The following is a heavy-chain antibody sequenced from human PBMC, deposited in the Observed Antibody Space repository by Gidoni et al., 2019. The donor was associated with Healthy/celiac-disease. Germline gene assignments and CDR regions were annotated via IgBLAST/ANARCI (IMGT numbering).Heavy chain of an antibody. CDR3: ARHGYYGSGTLPRDFDP. V-gene: IGHV4-39*01. CDR2: IYYSGST. Sequence: QLQLQESGPGLVKTSETLSLTCTVSGGSIRSRSYCWGWLRQPPGKGLAWIGSIYYSGSTYYNASLKSRVTISVDTSKNHFSLKLSSVTAADTAVYYCARHGYYGSGTLPRDFDPWGQGTLVTVSS. D-gene: IGHD3-10*01. CDR1: GGSIRSRSYC. J-gene: IGHJ5*02.